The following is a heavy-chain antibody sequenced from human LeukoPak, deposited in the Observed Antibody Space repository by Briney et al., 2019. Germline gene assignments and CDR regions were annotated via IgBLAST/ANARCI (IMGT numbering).Heavy chain of an antibody. CDR1: GYTFTGYY. Sequence: GASVKVSCKASGYTFTGYYMHWVRQAPGQGLEWMGRIIPIFGTANYAQKFQGRVTITTDESTSTAYMELSSLRSEDTAVYYCARDWVAAAVPDAFDIWGQGTMVTVSS. CDR2: IIPIFGTA. J-gene: IGHJ3*02. D-gene: IGHD6-13*01. CDR3: ARDWVAAAVPDAFDI. V-gene: IGHV1-69*05.